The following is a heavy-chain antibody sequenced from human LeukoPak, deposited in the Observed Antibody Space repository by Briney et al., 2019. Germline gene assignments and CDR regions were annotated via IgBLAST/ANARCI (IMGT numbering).Heavy chain of an antibody. CDR2: ISGSGNNT. Sequence: GGSLRLSCEASGFTFSSYAMTWVRQAPGKGLEWVSVISGSGNNTYYADSVKGRFTISRDISKNTLYLQMNSLRAEDTAVYYCARGSGAYYTWFDPWGQGTLVTVSS. V-gene: IGHV3-23*01. CDR1: GFTFSSYA. CDR3: ARGSGAYYTWFDP. D-gene: IGHD3-16*01. J-gene: IGHJ5*02.